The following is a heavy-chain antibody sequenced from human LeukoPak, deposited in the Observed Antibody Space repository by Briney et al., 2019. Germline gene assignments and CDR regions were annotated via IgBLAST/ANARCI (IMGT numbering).Heavy chain of an antibody. Sequence: GGSLRLSCAASGFTVSSNYMSWVRQAPGKGLEWVSGISWNSGSIGYADSVKGRFTISRDNAKNSLYLQMNSLRAEDTALYYCAKDIGSYRDYWGQGTLVTVSS. J-gene: IGHJ4*02. CDR2: ISWNSGSI. D-gene: IGHD1-26*01. V-gene: IGHV3-9*01. CDR3: AKDIGSYRDY. CDR1: GFTVSSNY.